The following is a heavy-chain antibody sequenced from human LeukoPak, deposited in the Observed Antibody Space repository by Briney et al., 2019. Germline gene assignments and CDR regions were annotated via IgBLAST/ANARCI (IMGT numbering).Heavy chain of an antibody. CDR3: ATDRSSSSWYAFDI. J-gene: IGHJ3*02. Sequence: ASVKVSCKVSGYTLTELSMHWVRQAPGKGLGWMGGFDPEDGETIYAQKFQGRVTMTEDTSTDTAYMELSSLRSEDTAVYYCATDRSSSSWYAFDIWGQGTMVTVSS. CDR2: FDPEDGET. D-gene: IGHD6-6*01. CDR1: GYTLTELS. V-gene: IGHV1-24*01.